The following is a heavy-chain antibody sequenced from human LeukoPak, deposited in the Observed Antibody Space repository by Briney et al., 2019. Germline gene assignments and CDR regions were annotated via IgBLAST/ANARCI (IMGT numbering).Heavy chain of an antibody. D-gene: IGHD3-10*01. J-gene: IGHJ6*03. CDR2: INPNSGGT. Sequence: ASVKVSCKASGYTFTGYYMHWVRQAPGQGLEWMGWINPNSGGTNYAQKFQGRVTMTRDTSISTAYMELSRLRSDDTAVYYCARVRGGSYYYYMVVWGKGTTVTISS. CDR1: GYTFTGYY. CDR3: ARVRGGSYYYYMVV. V-gene: IGHV1-2*02.